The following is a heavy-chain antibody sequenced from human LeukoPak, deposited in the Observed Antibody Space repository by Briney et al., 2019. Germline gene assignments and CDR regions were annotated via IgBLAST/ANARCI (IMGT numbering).Heavy chain of an antibody. CDR2: INPNSGGT. J-gene: IGHJ4*02. Sequence: ASVKVSCKASGYTFTGYYMHWVRQAPGQGLEWMGWINPNSGGTNYAQKFQGRVTMTRDTPISTAYMELSRLRSDDTAVYYCARGSSSWVDLAFDYWGQGTLVTVSS. CDR3: ARGSSSWVDLAFDY. CDR1: GYTFTGYY. D-gene: IGHD6-13*01. V-gene: IGHV1-2*02.